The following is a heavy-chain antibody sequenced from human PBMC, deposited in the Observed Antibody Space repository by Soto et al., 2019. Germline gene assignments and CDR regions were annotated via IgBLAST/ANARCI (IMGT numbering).Heavy chain of an antibody. D-gene: IGHD3-16*01. CDR1: GDSVSNDY. CDR3: AKGRGGKTVANFGMDV. Sequence: ASVKVSCKASGDSVSNDYLHWVRQAPGQGFEWLGLISPFGGATAYAQRFKGRVTVTMDKSSTSFYLELSSLRSDDTAVYYCAKGRGGKTVANFGMDVWGQGVTVTVSS. CDR2: ISPFGGAT. V-gene: IGHV1-46*01. J-gene: IGHJ6*02.